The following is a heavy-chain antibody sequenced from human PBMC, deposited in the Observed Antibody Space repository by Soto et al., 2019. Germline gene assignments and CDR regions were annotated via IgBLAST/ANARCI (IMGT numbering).Heavy chain of an antibody. Sequence: PSETLSLTCAVSGVSIINSNYYLGWVRQPPGKGLEWIGSLYYTGGTYYNPSLKSRVTISLDRSRNQFSLRLRSVTAGDTAVYYCARLSGYPYWGQGTLVTVSS. D-gene: IGHD5-12*01. CDR3: ARLSGYPY. J-gene: IGHJ4*02. CDR2: LYYTGGT. V-gene: IGHV4-39*01. CDR1: GVSIINSNYY.